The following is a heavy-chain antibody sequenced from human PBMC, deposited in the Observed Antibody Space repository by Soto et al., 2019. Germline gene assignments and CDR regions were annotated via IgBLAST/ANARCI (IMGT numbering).Heavy chain of an antibody. CDR3: ARRGAYCSGGTCYHFDY. CDR1: GYTITTYG. D-gene: IGHD2-15*01. CDR2: ISTYNGNT. J-gene: IGHJ4*02. Sequence: QVHLVQSGAEVKKPGASVKVSCKASGYTITTYGISWVRQAPGQGLEWMGWISTYNGNTNYEQKLQGRVTLTTDTLTSTAYMELRSLRSDDTAVYYCARRGAYCSGGTCYHFDYWGQGTLVTVSS. V-gene: IGHV1-18*04.